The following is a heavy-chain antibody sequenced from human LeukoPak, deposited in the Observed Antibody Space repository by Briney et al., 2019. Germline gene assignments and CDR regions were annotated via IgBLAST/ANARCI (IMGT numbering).Heavy chain of an antibody. J-gene: IGHJ4*02. CDR2: INHSGNT. Sequence: KSSETLSLICAVYGGSLSGYHWSWIRQPPGQGLEWIGDINHSGNTDYNPSLKSRVTISIDTSENQFSLKLSSVTAADTAVYFCARPPDGNDYWGQGTLVTVSS. D-gene: IGHD1-26*01. CDR1: GGSLSGYH. CDR3: ARPPDGNDY. V-gene: IGHV4-34*01.